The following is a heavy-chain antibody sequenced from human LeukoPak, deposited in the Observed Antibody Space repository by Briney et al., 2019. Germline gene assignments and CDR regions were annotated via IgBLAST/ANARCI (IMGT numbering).Heavy chain of an antibody. D-gene: IGHD2-2*01. Sequence: GGSLRLSCEASGFIFSSAWMTWVRQAPGKGLEWVGHITNKTNGGTTDYAAPVRGRFIISRADSKKTLYLQMNRLRTEDTAVYYCARGLCTSSSCYQGPFDFWGQGTLVTVSS. CDR2: ITNKTNGGTT. V-gene: IGHV3-15*01. CDR3: ARGLCTSSSCYQGPFDF. CDR1: GFIFSSAW. J-gene: IGHJ4*02.